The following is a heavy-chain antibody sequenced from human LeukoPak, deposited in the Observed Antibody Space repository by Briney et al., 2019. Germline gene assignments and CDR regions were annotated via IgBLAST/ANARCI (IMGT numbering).Heavy chain of an antibody. CDR2: INPSGGST. CDR3: ARESLGPNHTVVIVATGHDAFDI. CDR1: GYTFTKYY. D-gene: IGHD3-16*02. V-gene: IGHV1-46*01. Sequence: ASVKVSCKASGYTFTKYYIHWVRQAPGKGLEWMGLINPSGGSTTYPQKFQGRVTLTRDTSTSTVYMDLSNLRSDDTAIYYCARESLGPNHTVVIVATGHDAFDIWGQGTMVTVSS. J-gene: IGHJ3*02.